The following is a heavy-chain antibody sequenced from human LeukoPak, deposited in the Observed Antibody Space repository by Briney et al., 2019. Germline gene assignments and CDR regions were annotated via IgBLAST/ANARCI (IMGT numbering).Heavy chain of an antibody. CDR1: GFTVSSNY. D-gene: IGHD6-13*01. V-gene: IGHV3-66*01. J-gene: IGHJ6*02. Sequence: GGSLRLSCAASGFTVSSNYMSWVRQAPGKGLEWASVIYSGGSTYYADSVKGRLTISRDNSKNTLYLQMNSLRAEDTAVYYCAGECLNQQPASHSEYYYYGMDVWGQGTTVTVSS. CDR3: AGECLNQQPASHSEYYYYGMDV. CDR2: IYSGGST.